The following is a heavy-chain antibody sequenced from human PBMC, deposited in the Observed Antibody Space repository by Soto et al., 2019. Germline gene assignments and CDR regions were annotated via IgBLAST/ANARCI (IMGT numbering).Heavy chain of an antibody. CDR1: SGSFSQYY. CDR2: IHPSGNT. CDR3: SRGTDAYKTGNY. V-gene: IGHV4-34*01. D-gene: IGHD1-1*01. Sequence: PSETLSLTCAVYSGSFSQYYLSWIRQPPGKGLEWIGEIHPSGNTNYNPSLQSRGTISVDTSKTQFSLKLSSVTAADTAIYYCSRGTDAYKTGNYWGQGTLVTVSS. J-gene: IGHJ4*02.